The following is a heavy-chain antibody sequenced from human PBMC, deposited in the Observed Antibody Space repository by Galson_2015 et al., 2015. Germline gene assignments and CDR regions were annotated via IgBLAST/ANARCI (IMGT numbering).Heavy chain of an antibody. Sequence: QSGAEVKKPGESLRISCKASGYTFTSYGISWVRQAPGQGLEWMGWISAYNGNTNYAQKLQGRVTMTTDTSTSTAYMELRSLRSDDTAVYYCARGAALKRGHYDAFDIWGQGTMVTVSS. D-gene: IGHD6-13*01. CDR1: GYTFTSYG. CDR2: ISAYNGNT. J-gene: IGHJ3*02. V-gene: IGHV1-18*01. CDR3: ARGAALKRGHYDAFDI.